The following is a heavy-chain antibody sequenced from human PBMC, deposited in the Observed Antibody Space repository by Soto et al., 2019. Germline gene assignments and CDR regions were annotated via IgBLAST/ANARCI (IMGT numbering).Heavy chain of an antibody. CDR2: IYSDGTK. J-gene: IGHJ2*01. V-gene: IGHV3-53*01. D-gene: IGHD3-16*01. CDR3: ARDVMRGGSTYWYFDL. CDR1: GFTVSSHY. Sequence: EVQLVESGGGLIQPGGSLRLSCAASGFTVSSHYMNWVRQAPGTGLEWVSVIYSDGTKYYADSVKGRFTISRDNSKNTLYLQMNSLRAEDTAVYYCARDVMRGGSTYWYFDLWGRGTLVTVSS.